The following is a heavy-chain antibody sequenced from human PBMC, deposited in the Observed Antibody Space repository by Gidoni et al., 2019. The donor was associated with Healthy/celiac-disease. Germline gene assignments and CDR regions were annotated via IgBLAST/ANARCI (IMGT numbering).Heavy chain of an antibody. CDR3: ARGYEWLKKDAFDI. Sequence: QGQLVQSGAEVKKSGASVKVSCKASGYTFTSYAMHWVLQAPGQRLEWMGWINAGNGNTKYSPKFQGRVTITRDTSASTAYMELSSLRSEDTAVYYCARGYEWLKKDAFDIWGQGTMVTVSS. D-gene: IGHD3-3*01. CDR2: INAGNGNT. CDR1: GYTFTSYA. J-gene: IGHJ3*02. V-gene: IGHV1-3*01.